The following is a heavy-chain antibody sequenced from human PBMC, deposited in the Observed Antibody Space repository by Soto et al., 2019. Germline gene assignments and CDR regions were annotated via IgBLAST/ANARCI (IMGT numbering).Heavy chain of an antibody. Sequence: SVKVSCKASGGTFSSYAICWVRQAPGQGLEWMGGIIPIFGTANYAQKFQGRVTITADESTSTAYMELSSLRSEDTAVYYCARDLRRGTMVRGVILGYWGQGTLVTVSS. V-gene: IGHV1-69*13. CDR2: IIPIFGTA. J-gene: IGHJ4*02. CDR1: GGTFSSYA. D-gene: IGHD3-10*01. CDR3: ARDLRRGTMVRGVILGY.